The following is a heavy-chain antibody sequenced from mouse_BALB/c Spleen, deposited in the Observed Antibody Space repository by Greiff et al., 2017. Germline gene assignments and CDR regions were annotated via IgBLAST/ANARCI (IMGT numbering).Heavy chain of an antibody. CDR2: INPGSGGT. J-gene: IGHJ2*01. CDR1: GYAFTNYL. CDR3: ARSGYYGYFDY. D-gene: IGHD1-1*01. Sequence: QVHVKHSGAELVRPGTSVKVSCKASGYAFTNYLIEWVKQRPGQGLEWIGVINPGSGGTNYNEKFKGKATLTADKSSSTAYMQLSSLTSDDSAVYFCARSGYYGYFDYWGQGTTLTVSS. V-gene: IGHV1-54*03.